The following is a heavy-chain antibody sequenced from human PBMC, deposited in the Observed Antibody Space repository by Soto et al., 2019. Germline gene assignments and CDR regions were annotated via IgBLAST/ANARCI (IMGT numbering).Heavy chain of an antibody. J-gene: IGHJ3*02. CDR1: GGTLSDHG. V-gene: IGHV1-69*06. CDR2: TIHVFHTA. D-gene: IGHD3-10*01. Sequence: QVQLEQSGAEVKKPGSSVKVSCKASGGTLSDHGVAWLRQAPGQGLEWMGGTIHVFHTAKYAQKFQGRGTVTADKFTNIAYMELSSLRSEYTAFYFWARGVYGSGNYYTGPSAFNIWSQGTMVTVSS. CDR3: ARGVYGSGNYYTGPSAFNI.